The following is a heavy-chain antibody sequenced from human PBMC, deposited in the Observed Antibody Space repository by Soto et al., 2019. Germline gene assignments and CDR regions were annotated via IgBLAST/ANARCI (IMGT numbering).Heavy chain of an antibody. J-gene: IGHJ6*03. D-gene: IGHD2-15*01. CDR1: GFTFSNYA. CDR2: VNNGGSST. Sequence: EVQPLESGGGLVQPGGPLRLSCAASGFTFSNYAMSWVRQAPGKGREWVSSVNNGGSSTYYADSVKGRFTVSRDSSKSALYLQIDGLRAEDAAVYYCARYCSGGSLCYMGVWGKGTTVAVSS. V-gene: IGHV3-23*01. CDR3: ARYCSGGSLCYMGV.